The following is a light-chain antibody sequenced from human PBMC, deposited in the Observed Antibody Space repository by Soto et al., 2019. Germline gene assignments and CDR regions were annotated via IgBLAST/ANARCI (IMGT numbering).Light chain of an antibody. J-gene: IGKJ2*01. Sequence: IVLTQSPATLSLSPGDRATLSCRASQTITSAYLAWYQQKPGQAPRLLIFGASTRVSGVPHRFSGSGSGTDFTLTINRLEPDDSAVYYCQQYATSPPVAFGQGTKLEIK. V-gene: IGKV3-20*01. CDR2: GAS. CDR1: QTITSAY. CDR3: QQYATSPPVA.